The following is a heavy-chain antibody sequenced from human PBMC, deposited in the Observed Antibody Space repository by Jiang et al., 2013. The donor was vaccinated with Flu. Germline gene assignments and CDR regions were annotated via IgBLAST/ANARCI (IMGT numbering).Heavy chain of an antibody. V-gene: IGHV1-2*02. Sequence: SVKVSCKASGYTFTGYYIHWVRRAPGQGLEWMGWINPNSGGTYYAQKLQGRVTMTRDTSITTAYMELSRLRSDDTAVYYCARGIGDGYNYEWFDYWGQGTLVTVSS. J-gene: IGHJ4*02. D-gene: IGHD5-24*01. CDR2: INPNSGGT. CDR1: GYTFTGYY. CDR3: ARGIGDGYNYEWFDY.